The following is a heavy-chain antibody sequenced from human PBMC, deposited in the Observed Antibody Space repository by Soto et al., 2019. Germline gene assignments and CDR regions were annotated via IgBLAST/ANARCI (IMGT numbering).Heavy chain of an antibody. D-gene: IGHD5-12*01. V-gene: IGHV1-18*01. CDR2: ISTYSGDT. CDR3: ARRHGPTTTENWFDP. CDR1: GYTFFTYD. J-gene: IGHJ5*02. Sequence: QVHLVQSGVEVKTTGASVKVSCQASGYTFFTYDISWVRQAPGQGLEWMGWISTYSGDTKYAQKFQGRVTMTTDTSTTTAYLELRSLRSDDTAVYYWARRHGPTTTENWFDPWGQGTLVTVSS.